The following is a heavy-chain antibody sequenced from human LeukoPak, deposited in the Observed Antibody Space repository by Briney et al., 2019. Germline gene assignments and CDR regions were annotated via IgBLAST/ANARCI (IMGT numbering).Heavy chain of an antibody. CDR3: AKVSSRITISGRLDY. J-gene: IGHJ4*02. Sequence: PGGSLRLSCAASGFTFDNFAMAWVRQAPGKGLEWVSAITGSATRTYYADSFKDRFTISRDDSKTTLLLQMDSLRAEDTALYYCAKVSSRITISGRLDYWGRGTLVTVSS. D-gene: IGHD3-3*01. CDR2: ITGSATRT. V-gene: IGHV3-23*01. CDR1: GFTFDNFA.